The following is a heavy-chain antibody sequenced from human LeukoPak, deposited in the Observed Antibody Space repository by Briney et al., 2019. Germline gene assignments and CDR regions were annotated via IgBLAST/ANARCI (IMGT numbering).Heavy chain of an antibody. J-gene: IGHJ6*02. V-gene: IGHV4-61*02. CDR1: GGSISRGSYY. Sequence: PSQTLSLTCTVSGGSISRGSYYWSWLRQPAGKGLEWIGRIYTSGSTNYNPSLKSRVTISVDTSKNQFSLKLSSVTAADTAVYYCARGGAVAGYGMDVWGQGTTVTVSS. D-gene: IGHD6-19*01. CDR2: IYTSGST. CDR3: ARGGAVAGYGMDV.